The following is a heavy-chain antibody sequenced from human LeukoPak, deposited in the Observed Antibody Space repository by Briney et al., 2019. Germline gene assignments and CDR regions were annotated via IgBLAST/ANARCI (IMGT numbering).Heavy chain of an antibody. CDR2: ISGSGGNT. CDR1: GFTFNSYA. J-gene: IGHJ4*02. Sequence: GGSLRLSCAASGFTFNSYAMSWVRQAPGKGPEWVSGISGSGGNTYYADSVKGRFTISRDNSQNTLYLQMNTLRAEDTAVYYCAKVVSGYHFDYWGQGTLVTVSS. V-gene: IGHV3-23*01. D-gene: IGHD5-12*01. CDR3: AKVVSGYHFDY.